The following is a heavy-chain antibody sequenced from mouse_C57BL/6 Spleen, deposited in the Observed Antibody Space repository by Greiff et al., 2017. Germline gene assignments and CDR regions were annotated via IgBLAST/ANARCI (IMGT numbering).Heavy chain of an antibody. Sequence: VQLQQPGAELVKPGASVKLSCKASGYTFTSYWMHWVKQRPGQGLEWIGNINPSNGGTNYNEKFKSKATLTVDKSSSTAYMQLSSLTSEDSAVYYCARNGNYPYYAMDYWGQGTSVTVSS. CDR3: ARNGNYPYYAMDY. J-gene: IGHJ4*01. D-gene: IGHD2-1*01. CDR2: INPSNGGT. V-gene: IGHV1-53*01. CDR1: GYTFTSYW.